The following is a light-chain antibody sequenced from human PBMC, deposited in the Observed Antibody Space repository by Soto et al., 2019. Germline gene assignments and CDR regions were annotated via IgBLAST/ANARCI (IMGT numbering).Light chain of an antibody. CDR3: LHHHNFPLT. J-gene: IGKJ1*01. Sequence: IHMTHSPSTLSGSVLYRVTITFLSSQTISSWLSLYQQKPGKAPKLLIYKSSTLKSGVPSRFSGSGSGTDFTLTISSLQPEDFATYYCLHHHNFPLTFGQGTKVDIK. CDR2: KSS. CDR1: QTISSW. V-gene: IGKV1-5*03.